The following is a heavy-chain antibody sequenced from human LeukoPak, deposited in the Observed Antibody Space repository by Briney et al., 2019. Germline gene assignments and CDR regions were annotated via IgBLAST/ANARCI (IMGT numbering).Heavy chain of an antibody. D-gene: IGHD6-13*01. CDR1: GFTFSSYA. V-gene: IGHV3-23*01. J-gene: IGHJ4*02. CDR3: AKTRPLDSSSWSHGDY. Sequence: GGSLRLSCAASGFTFSSYAMSWVRQAPGKGQEWVSAISGSGDSTYYGDYVKGRFTISRDNSKNTLYLQMNSLRAEDTAVYYCAKTRPLDSSSWSHGDYWGQGTLVTVSS. CDR2: ISGSGDST.